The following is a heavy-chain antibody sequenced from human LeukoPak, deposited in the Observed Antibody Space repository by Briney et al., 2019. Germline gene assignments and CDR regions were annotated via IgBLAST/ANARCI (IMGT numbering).Heavy chain of an antibody. J-gene: IGHJ5*02. V-gene: IGHV4-59*01. D-gene: IGHD1-26*01. CDR2: IYYSGST. Sequence: SETLSLTCTVSGGSISSYYWSWIRQPPGRGLEWIGYIYYSGSTNYNPSLKSRVTISVDTSKNQFSLKLSSVTAADTAVYYCARGPELHNWFDPWGQGTLVTVSS. CDR1: GGSISSYY. CDR3: ARGPELHNWFDP.